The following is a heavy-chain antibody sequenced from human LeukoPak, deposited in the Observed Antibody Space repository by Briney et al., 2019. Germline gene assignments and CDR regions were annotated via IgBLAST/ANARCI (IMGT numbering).Heavy chain of an antibody. D-gene: IGHD3-10*01. CDR3: ARRYYYVSGSYYNHFDP. CDR1: GGSISSSNYY. Sequence: SETLSLTCAVSGGSISSSNYYWGWIRQPPGKGLEWIGSMYHSGSTYYNPSLKSRVTISVDTSKNHFSLKLSSVTAADTAVYYCARRYYYVSGSYYNHFDPWGQGTLVTVSS. CDR2: MYHSGST. V-gene: IGHV4-39*02. J-gene: IGHJ5*02.